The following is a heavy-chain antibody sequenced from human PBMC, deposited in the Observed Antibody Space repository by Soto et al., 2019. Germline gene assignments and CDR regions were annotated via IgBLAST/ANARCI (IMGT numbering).Heavy chain of an antibody. CDR3: AVFRTGSGGRYYYGMDV. J-gene: IGHJ6*02. CDR2: ISSSSTI. Sequence: GGSLRLSCAASGFTFSSYSMNWVRQAPGKGLEWVSYISSSSTIYYADSVKGRFTISRDNAKNSLYLQMNSLRAEDTAVYYCAVFRTGSGGRYYYGMDVWGQGTTVTVSS. V-gene: IGHV3-48*01. D-gene: IGHD2-15*01. CDR1: GFTFSSYS.